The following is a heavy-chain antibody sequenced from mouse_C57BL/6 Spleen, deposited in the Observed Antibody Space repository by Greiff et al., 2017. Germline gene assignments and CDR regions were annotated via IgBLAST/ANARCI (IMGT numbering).Heavy chain of an antibody. CDR2: IYPRDGST. Sequence: VQVVESGPELVKPGASVKLSCKASGYTFTSYDINWVKQRPGQGLEWIGWIYPRDGSTKYNEKFKGKATLTVDTSSSTAYMELHSLTSEDSAVYFCATPITTVVAPGFAYWGQGTLVTVSA. CDR3: ATPITTVVAPGFAY. V-gene: IGHV1-85*01. D-gene: IGHD1-1*01. CDR1: GYTFTSYD. J-gene: IGHJ3*01.